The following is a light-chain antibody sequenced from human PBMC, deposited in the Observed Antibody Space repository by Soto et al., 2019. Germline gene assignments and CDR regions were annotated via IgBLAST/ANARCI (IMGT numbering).Light chain of an antibody. CDR1: SSDVGSYNY. Sequence: QSALTQPASVSGSPGQSITISCTGTSSDVGSYNYVSWYQQHPGKAPKLMIYEVSDRPSGISSRFSGSKSGTSASLAISGLQSEDEGDYYCSAWDNSLNGYVFGPGTKVTVL. CDR3: SAWDNSLNGYV. CDR2: EVS. J-gene: IGLJ1*01. V-gene: IGLV2-14*01.